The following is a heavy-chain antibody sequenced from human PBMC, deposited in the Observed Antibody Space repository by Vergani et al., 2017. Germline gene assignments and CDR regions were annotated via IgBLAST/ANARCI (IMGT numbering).Heavy chain of an antibody. CDR1: GFTFSSYW. V-gene: IGHV3-74*02. D-gene: IGHD3-10*01. Sequence: EVQLVESGGGLVQPGGSLRLSCAASGFTFSSYWMHWVRQAPGKGLVWVSLINSDGSSTSYADSVKGRFTISRDNATNTLYLQMNSLRAEDTAVYYCARLYCSGSPYYYDGMDVWGQGTTVTVSS. CDR3: ARLYCSGSPYYYDGMDV. CDR2: INSDGSST. J-gene: IGHJ6*02.